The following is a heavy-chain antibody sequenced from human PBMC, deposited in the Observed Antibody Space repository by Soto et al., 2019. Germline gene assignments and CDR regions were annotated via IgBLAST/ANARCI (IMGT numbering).Heavy chain of an antibody. V-gene: IGHV1-69*12. CDR1: GGTFSSYA. J-gene: IGHJ6*02. CDR2: IIPIFGTA. CDR3: ARDLVAATQYYYYYGMDV. D-gene: IGHD2-15*01. Sequence: QVQLVQSGAEVKKPGSSVKVSCKASGGTFSSYAISWVRQAPGQGLEWMGGIIPIFGTANYAQKFQGRVKITADESTSTAYMELSSLRSEDTAVYYCARDLVAATQYYYYYGMDVWGQGTTVTVSS.